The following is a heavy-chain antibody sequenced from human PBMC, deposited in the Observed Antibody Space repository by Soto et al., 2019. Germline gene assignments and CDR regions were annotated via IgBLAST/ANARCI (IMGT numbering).Heavy chain of an antibody. J-gene: IGHJ4*02. CDR1: GGSISSGVCS. CDR3: ARAGDSSGPVALGY. D-gene: IGHD6-19*01. Sequence: QLQLQESGSGLVKPSQTLSLTCAVSGGSISSGVCSWSWIRQPLGKGMEWIGYIYHSGGTYYNPSLKSRVTISVDRSKNQFSLKLSSVTAADTAVYYCARAGDSSGPVALGYWGQGTLVTVSS. V-gene: IGHV4-30-2*01. CDR2: IYHSGGT.